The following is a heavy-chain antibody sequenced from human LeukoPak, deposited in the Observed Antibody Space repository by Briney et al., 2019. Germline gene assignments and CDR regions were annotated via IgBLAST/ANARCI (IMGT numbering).Heavy chain of an antibody. J-gene: IGHJ4*02. CDR1: GFTFSSYG. V-gene: IGHV3-33*01. Sequence: PGRSLRLSCAASGFTFSSYGMHWVRQAPGKGLEWVAFIWYDGINKYYADSVKGRFTISRDNSKNTLYLQMNSLRAEDTAGYYCARDPRAYYDTSGYTFDSWGQGTLVTVSS. D-gene: IGHD3-22*01. CDR2: IWYDGINK. CDR3: ARDPRAYYDTSGYTFDS.